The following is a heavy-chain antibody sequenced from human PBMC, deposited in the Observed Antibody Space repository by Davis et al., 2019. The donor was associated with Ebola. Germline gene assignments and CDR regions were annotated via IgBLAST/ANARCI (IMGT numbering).Heavy chain of an antibody. J-gene: IGHJ6*04. CDR3: AVGAVPYGMDV. CDR1: GGSISSYY. CDR2: IYYSGST. D-gene: IGHD3-10*01. Sequence: PGGSLRLSCTVSGGSISSYYWSWIRQPPGKGLEWIGYIYYSGSTNYNPSLKSRVTISVDTSKNQFSLKLSSVTAADTAVYYCAVGAVPYGMDVWGKGTTVTVSS. V-gene: IGHV4-59*01.